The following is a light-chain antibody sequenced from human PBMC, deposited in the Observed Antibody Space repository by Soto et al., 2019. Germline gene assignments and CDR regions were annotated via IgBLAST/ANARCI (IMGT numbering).Light chain of an antibody. CDR2: KAS. J-gene: IGKJ1*01. V-gene: IGKV1-5*03. Sequence: DIQMTQSPFTLSASVGDRVTITCRASQTISSWLAWYQHKPGKAPKVLINKASVLESGVPSRFSGSGSGTEFTLTISSLQPDDFAVYYCQPYNNWPRTFGQGTKVEIK. CDR3: QPYNNWPRT. CDR1: QTISSW.